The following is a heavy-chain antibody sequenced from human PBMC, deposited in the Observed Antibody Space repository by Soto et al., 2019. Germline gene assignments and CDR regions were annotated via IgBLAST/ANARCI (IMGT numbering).Heavy chain of an antibody. J-gene: IGHJ4*02. CDR1: GVTFSSYW. D-gene: IGHD6-25*01. CDR3: ARRLPNYSSFDS. V-gene: IGHV3-74*01. Sequence: EVQLVESGGGLVQPGESLRLSCAASGVTFSSYWMHWIRQAPGKGLVWVSRVSSDGSSTVYANSVKGRLTISRDNAKNTLYLQMNSLSDEDTAVYYCARRLPNYSSFDSWGQGTLVTVSS. CDR2: VSSDGSST.